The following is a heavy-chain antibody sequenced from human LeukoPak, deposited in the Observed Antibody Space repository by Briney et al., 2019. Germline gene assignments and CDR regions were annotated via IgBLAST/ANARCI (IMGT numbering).Heavy chain of an antibody. J-gene: IGHJ6*02. D-gene: IGHD7-27*01. V-gene: IGHV4-31*03. CDR2: IYYSGST. Sequence: SETLSLTCTVSGGSISSGGYYWSWIRQHPGKGLEWIGYIYYSGSTYYNPSLKSRVTISVDTSKNQFSLKLSSVTAADTAVYYCARAAGDYYYGMDVWGQGTTVTVSS. CDR1: GGSISSGGYY. CDR3: ARAAGDYYYGMDV.